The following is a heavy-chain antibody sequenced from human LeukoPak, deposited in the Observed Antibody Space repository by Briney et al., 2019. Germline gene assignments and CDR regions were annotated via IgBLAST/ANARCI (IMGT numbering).Heavy chain of an antibody. D-gene: IGHD3-10*01. Sequence: WGFLRLFCAASGFNFYNYAMSWVRQAPGTGLEWVSTICDSGSSTYYADSVRGRFTISRDNSKNTLYLQMDSLRAEDTAIYYCAKVPYSDYGSGRPPFMDVWGQGTTVAVSS. V-gene: IGHV3-23*01. CDR3: AKVPYSDYGSGRPPFMDV. J-gene: IGHJ6*02. CDR1: GFNFYNYA. CDR2: ICDSGSST.